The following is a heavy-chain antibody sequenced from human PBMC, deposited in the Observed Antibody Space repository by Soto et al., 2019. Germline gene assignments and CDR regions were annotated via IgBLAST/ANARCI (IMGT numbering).Heavy chain of an antibody. CDR3: AKDIGGDYPAPYNWFDP. CDR1: GFTFDDYA. Sequence: GGSLRLSCAASGFTFDDYAMHWVRQAPGKGLEWVSGISWNSGSIGYADSVKGRFTISRDNAKNSLYLQMNSLRAEDTALYYSAKDIGGDYPAPYNWFDPWGQGTLVTVSS. CDR2: ISWNSGSI. D-gene: IGHD4-17*01. V-gene: IGHV3-9*01. J-gene: IGHJ5*02.